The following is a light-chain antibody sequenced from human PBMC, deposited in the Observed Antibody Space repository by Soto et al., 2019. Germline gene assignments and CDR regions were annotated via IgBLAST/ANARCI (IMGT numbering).Light chain of an antibody. Sequence: IQMTQSPSTVSASVGDRVTITCRASQSISSSLAWYQHKPGKAPKVLIYDASSLDSGVPSRFSGSGYGTEFTLTVSSLQPGDFATYSCQQYESYPYSFGQGTKVDIK. J-gene: IGKJ2*01. V-gene: IGKV1-5*01. CDR1: QSISSS. CDR2: DAS. CDR3: QQYESYPYS.